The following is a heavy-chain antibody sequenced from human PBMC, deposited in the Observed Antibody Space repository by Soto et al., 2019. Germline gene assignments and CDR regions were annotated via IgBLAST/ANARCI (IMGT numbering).Heavy chain of an antibody. V-gene: IGHV1-46*01. Sequence: QVQLVQSGAEVKKPGASVKVSCKASGYTFTSYYMHWVRQAPGQGLEWMGIINPSGGSTSYAQKFQGRATMTRDTSTSTVYMELSSLRSEDTAVYYCAVHLGSYSPFDYWGQGTLVTVSS. D-gene: IGHD1-26*01. CDR1: GYTFTSYY. CDR2: INPSGGST. CDR3: AVHLGSYSPFDY. J-gene: IGHJ4*02.